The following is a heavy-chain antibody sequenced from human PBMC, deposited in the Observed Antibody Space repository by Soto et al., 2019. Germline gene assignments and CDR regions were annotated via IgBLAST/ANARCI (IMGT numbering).Heavy chain of an antibody. CDR3: ARDLWGYCGADCYPLDV. J-gene: IGHJ6*02. D-gene: IGHD2-21*02. CDR2: MYNTGST. CDR1: GGSISRYY. Sequence: SQTLPLTCTVSGGSISRYYWSWIRQPPGKGLEWIGYMYNTGSTIYNPSLKSRVTISVDTSKNQFSLKLNSVTAADTAVYYCARDLWGYCGADCYPLDVWGQGTTVT. V-gene: IGHV4-59*01.